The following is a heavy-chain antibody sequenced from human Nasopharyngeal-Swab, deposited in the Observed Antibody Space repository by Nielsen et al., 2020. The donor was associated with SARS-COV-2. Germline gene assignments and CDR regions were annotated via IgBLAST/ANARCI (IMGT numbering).Heavy chain of an antibody. CDR2: IYYSGST. Sequence: WIRQPPGKGLEWIGYIYYSGSTYYNPSLKSRVTISVDTSKNQFSLKLSSATAADTAVYYCARRGTGGKKGAFDIWGQGTMVTVSS. D-gene: IGHD2-8*02. V-gene: IGHV4-31*02. CDR3: ARRGTGGKKGAFDI. J-gene: IGHJ3*02.